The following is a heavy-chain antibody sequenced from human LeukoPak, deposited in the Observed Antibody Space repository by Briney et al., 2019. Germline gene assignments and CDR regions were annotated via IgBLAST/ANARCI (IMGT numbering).Heavy chain of an antibody. J-gene: IGHJ4*02. CDR3: ARGPTYSSGWDY. CDR1: GGSISSGGYS. V-gene: IGHV4-30-2*01. Sequence: SETLSLTCAVSGGSISSGGYSWSWIRQPPGKGLEWIGYIYHSGSTYYNPSLKSRVTISVDRSKNQFSLKLSSVTAADTAVYYCARGPTYSSGWDYWGQGTLVTVSP. D-gene: IGHD6-19*01. CDR2: IYHSGST.